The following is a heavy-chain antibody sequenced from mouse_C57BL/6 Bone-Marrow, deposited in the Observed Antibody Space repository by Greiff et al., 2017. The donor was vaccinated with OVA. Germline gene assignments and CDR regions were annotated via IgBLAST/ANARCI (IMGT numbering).Heavy chain of an antibody. Sequence: QVQLKQPGAELVRPGSSVKLSCKASGYTFTSYWMDWVKQRPGKGLEWIGQIYPGDGDTNYNGKFKGKATLTADKSSSTAYMQLSSLTSEDSAVYFCASPFYADYWGQGTSVTVSS. CDR1: GYTFTSYW. J-gene: IGHJ4*01. D-gene: IGHD1-1*01. CDR3: ASPFYADY. CDR2: IYPGDGDT. V-gene: IGHV1-80*01.